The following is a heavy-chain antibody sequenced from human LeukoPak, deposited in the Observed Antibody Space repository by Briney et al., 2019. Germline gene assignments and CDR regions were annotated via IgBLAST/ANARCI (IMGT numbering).Heavy chain of an antibody. Sequence: ASVKISCKASGYTFTNYGLSWVRQAPGQGLEWMGWISGFNGDTNYAQNFQSRVTMTTDTSTNTAYMELRSLTSDDTAIYFCAREGFVRDTALDYWGQGTLVTVSA. CDR2: ISGFNGDT. D-gene: IGHD5-18*01. CDR1: GYTFTNYG. V-gene: IGHV1-18*01. CDR3: AREGFVRDTALDY. J-gene: IGHJ4*02.